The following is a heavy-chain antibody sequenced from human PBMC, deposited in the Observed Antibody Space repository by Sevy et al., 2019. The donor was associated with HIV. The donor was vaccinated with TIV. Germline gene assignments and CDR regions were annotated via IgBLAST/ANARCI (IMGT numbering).Heavy chain of an antibody. D-gene: IGHD2-2*01. V-gene: IGHV1-18*01. Sequence: ASVKVSCKASGYTFTSYGISWERQAPGRGLEWLGWISTLNVNTNNAQKFQGRVTMTTDTSTGTASMELRSLRSDDTAVYYCARDDCSSLSCHGSLLYWGQGTLVTVSS. CDR1: GYTFTSYG. J-gene: IGHJ4*02. CDR3: ARDDCSSLSCHGSLLY. CDR2: ISTLNVNT.